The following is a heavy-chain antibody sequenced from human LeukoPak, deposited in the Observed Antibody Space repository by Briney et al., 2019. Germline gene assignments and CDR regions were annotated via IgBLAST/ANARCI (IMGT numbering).Heavy chain of an antibody. D-gene: IGHD2-15*01. Sequence: SETLSLTCAVYGGSFSGYYWSWIRQPPGKGLEWIGEINHSGSTNYNPSLKSRVTISVDTSKNQFSLKLSSVTAADTAVYYCARRTIVVVAAPKRHNRFDPWGQGTLVTVSS. V-gene: IGHV4-34*01. J-gene: IGHJ5*02. CDR1: GGSFSGYY. CDR2: INHSGST. CDR3: ARRTIVVVAAPKRHNRFDP.